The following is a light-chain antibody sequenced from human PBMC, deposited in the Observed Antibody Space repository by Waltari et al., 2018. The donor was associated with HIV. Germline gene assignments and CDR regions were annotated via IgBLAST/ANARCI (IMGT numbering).Light chain of an antibody. CDR3: KQGTNWPVT. CDR1: QRLLYSDGNSS. CDR2: SVS. J-gene: IGKJ3*01. Sequence: VLVTHCPLYLPVTLEQSASISCSARQRLLYSDGNSSLNWYQQRPGQSPRRLIYSVSTWESGVPTRFSGSGLGTDFTLKISRVEPEDFGIYYCKQGTNWPVTFGPGTRVDI. V-gene: IGKV2D-30*01.